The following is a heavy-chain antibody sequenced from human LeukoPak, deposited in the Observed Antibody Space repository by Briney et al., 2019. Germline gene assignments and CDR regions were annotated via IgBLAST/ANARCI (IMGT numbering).Heavy chain of an antibody. CDR3: ARDLTD. CDR2: ISGSGDYI. J-gene: IGHJ4*02. Sequence: GGSLRLSCAASGFTFSSYAMSWVRQAPGKGLEWVSAISGSGDYIFYGDSVKGRFTMSRDNAKNSLYLQMSSLRAEDTAVYYCARDLTDWSQGTLVTVSS. CDR1: GFTFSSYA. V-gene: IGHV3-21*01.